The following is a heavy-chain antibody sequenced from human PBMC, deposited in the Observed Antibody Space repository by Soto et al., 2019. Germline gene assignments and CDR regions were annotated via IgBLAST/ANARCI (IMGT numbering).Heavy chain of an antibody. D-gene: IGHD1-20*01. V-gene: IGHV4-39*01. CDR1: GASISGSYYS. CDR3: ATSHKGYNLNYFDH. Sequence: SETLSLTWAVSGASISGSYYSWAWLRQSPGKGPEWIGSVFYTGFTSYNPSLESRVSLSVDTSKSQFSLQLSAVTAADTDDYYCATSHKGYNLNYFDHWGQGALVTFSS. J-gene: IGHJ4*02. CDR2: VFYTGFT.